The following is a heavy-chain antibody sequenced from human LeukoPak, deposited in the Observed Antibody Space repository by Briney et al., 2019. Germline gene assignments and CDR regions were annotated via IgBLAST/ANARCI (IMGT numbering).Heavy chain of an antibody. J-gene: IGHJ5*02. V-gene: IGHV1-69*05. CDR3: AREVVDCSSTSCRYNNWFDP. CDR1: GGTFSSYA. D-gene: IGHD2-2*01. CDR2: IIPIFGTA. Sequence: SVKVSCKASGGTFSSYAISWVRQAPGQGLEWMGGIIPIFGTANYAQKFQGRVTITTDESTSTAYMELSSLRPEDTAVYYCAREVVDCSSTSCRYNNWFDPWGQGTLVTVSS.